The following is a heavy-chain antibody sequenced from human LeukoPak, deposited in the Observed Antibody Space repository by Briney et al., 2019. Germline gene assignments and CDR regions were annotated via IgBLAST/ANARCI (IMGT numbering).Heavy chain of an antibody. J-gene: IGHJ4*02. CDR3: ARPYSYGTQS. CDR2: INHSEST. D-gene: IGHD5-18*01. CDR1: AGSFSGYY. Sequence: PSETLSLTCAVYAGSFSGYYGSASRQPPGKRLEGIGEINHSESTNYNPSLKSRVTLSVDTSKNHLSLKLSSVTAADTVVYYCARPYSYGTQSWGEGNLVTVSS. V-gene: IGHV4-34*01.